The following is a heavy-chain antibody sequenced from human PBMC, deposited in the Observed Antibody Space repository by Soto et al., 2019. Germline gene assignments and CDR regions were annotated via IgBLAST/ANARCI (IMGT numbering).Heavy chain of an antibody. CDR2: LDTNTGYT. CDR1: GYTFTHYD. D-gene: IGHD3-10*01. CDR3: ARGSYGSKY. V-gene: IGHV1-8*01. J-gene: IGHJ4*02. Sequence: QVQLVQSGAEVKKPGASVKLSCKASGYTFTHYDINWVRQAAGQGLEWMGWLDTNTGYTGYTQNFQARVTMTRNTAINTAYLEVNSLRSDDTAAYYCARGSYGSKYWGQGTLVTVSS.